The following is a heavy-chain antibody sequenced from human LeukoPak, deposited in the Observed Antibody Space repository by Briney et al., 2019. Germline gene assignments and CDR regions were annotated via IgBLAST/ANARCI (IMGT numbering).Heavy chain of an antibody. V-gene: IGHV3-23*01. J-gene: IGHJ4*02. D-gene: IGHD5-18*01. CDR3: AKSTFRQYSYGQGDY. CDR2: ISGSGGST. Sequence: GGSLRLSCAASGFTFSSYAMSWVRQAPGKGLEWVSAISGSGGSTYYADSVKGRFTISRDNSKNTLYLQMNSLRAEDTAVYYCAKSTFRQYSYGQGDYWGQGTLVTVSS. CDR1: GFTFSSYA.